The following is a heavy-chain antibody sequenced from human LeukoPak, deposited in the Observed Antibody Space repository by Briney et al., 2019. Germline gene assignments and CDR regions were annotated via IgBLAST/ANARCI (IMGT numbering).Heavy chain of an antibody. V-gene: IGHV3-74*01. CDR3: VKDLSGGDSGYELDY. Sequence: PGGSLRLSCAASGLTFSNYWMHWVRQAPGKGLMWVSRVNSDGSDTRYADSVKGRFTISRDNAKNSLYLQMNSLGVEDTTVYYCVKDLSGGDSGYELDYWGQGTLVTVSS. CDR2: VNSDGSDT. J-gene: IGHJ4*02. CDR1: GLTFSNYW. D-gene: IGHD5-12*01.